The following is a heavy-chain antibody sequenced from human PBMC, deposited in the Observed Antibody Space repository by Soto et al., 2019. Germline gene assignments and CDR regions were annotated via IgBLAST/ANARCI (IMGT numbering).Heavy chain of an antibody. V-gene: IGHV4-59*12. J-gene: IGHJ4*02. Sequence: TLSVTCTISGGSIRGYYWGLVRQSPRKGLEWIGYIYYTGSNNYNYNPSLNSRISMSVDTSKNQFSLKLSSVTAADTAVYYCAAGGGLPRYYWGKGTLVTVSS. CDR3: AAGGGLPRYY. D-gene: IGHD5-12*01. CDR2: IYYTGSN. CDR1: GGSIRGYY.